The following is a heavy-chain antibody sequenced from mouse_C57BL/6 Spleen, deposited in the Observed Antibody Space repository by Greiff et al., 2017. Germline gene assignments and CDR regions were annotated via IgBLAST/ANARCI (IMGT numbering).Heavy chain of an antibody. CDR2: IDPETGDT. CDR3: TTLPLNYWFAY. Sequence: DVKLQESGAELVRPGASVKLSCTASGFNIKDDYMHWVKQRPEQGLAWIGWIDPETGDTEYASKFQGKATITADTYSNTAYLQLSSLTSEDTAVYYCTTLPLNYWFAYWGQGTLVTVSA. V-gene: IGHV14-4*01. CDR1: GFNIKDDY. D-gene: IGHD1-3*01. J-gene: IGHJ3*01.